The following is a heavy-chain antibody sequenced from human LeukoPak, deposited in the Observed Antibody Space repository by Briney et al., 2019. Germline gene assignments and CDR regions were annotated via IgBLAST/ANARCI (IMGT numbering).Heavy chain of an antibody. CDR2: IKQDGSEK. V-gene: IGHV3-7*01. CDR3: ASSQWASVAHIY. Sequence: GGSLRLSCAASGFTFSRLWMSWVRQAPGKGLEWVANIKQDGSEKYYVDSVKGRFTISRDNAKNSLYLQMNSLRDEDTAVYYCASSQWASVAHIYWGQGTLVTVSS. CDR1: GFTFSRLW. J-gene: IGHJ4*02. D-gene: IGHD6-19*01.